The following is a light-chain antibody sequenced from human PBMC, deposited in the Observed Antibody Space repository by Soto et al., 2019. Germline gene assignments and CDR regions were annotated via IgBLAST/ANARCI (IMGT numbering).Light chain of an antibody. V-gene: IGKV1-39*01. Sequence: IQMIQSPSSLSASVGDRVTITCRASQNISSYLTWYQQKPGKAPKLLIYSASRLQSGVPSRFSGRGSGTDFTLTISSLQPEDFATYSCQQTYSTPLTFGGGTNVEIK. CDR2: SAS. CDR1: QNISSY. J-gene: IGKJ4*01. CDR3: QQTYSTPLT.